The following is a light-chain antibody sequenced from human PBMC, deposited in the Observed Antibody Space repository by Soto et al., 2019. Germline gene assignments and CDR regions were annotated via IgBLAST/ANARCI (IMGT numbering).Light chain of an antibody. CDR2: EVR. CDR1: MRDVGAYNL. J-gene: IGLJ3*02. CDR3: SAYTAISTLV. V-gene: IGLV2-14*01. Sequence: QSALTQPASVSGSAGQSITISCSGTMRDVGAYNLVSWYQQHPGTAPKLIIYEVRNRPSGISSRFSGSRSGNTASLTISGLQSEDEGDYYCSAYTAISTLVFGGGTQLTVL.